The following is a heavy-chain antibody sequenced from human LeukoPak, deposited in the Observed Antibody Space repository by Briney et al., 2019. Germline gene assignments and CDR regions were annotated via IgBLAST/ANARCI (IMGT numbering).Heavy chain of an antibody. CDR2: INSGGSTL. V-gene: IGHV3-48*03. CDR3: ARIHNLGILAHFDY. CDR1: GFTFTNYA. J-gene: IGHJ4*02. D-gene: IGHD1-1*01. Sequence: GGSLRLSCAGSGFTFTNYAMNWVRQAPGKGLEWVSYINSGGSTLYYADSVKGRFTISRDNAKNSLYLQMNSLRAEDTAVYYCARIHNLGILAHFDYWGQGTLVTVSS.